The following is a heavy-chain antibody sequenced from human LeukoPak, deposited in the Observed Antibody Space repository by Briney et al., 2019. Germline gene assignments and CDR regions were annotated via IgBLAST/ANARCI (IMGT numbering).Heavy chain of an antibody. CDR1: GFTFSSNA. CDR3: AKPDFSRGNYFDP. CDR2: IDGSGGST. V-gene: IGHV3-23*01. Sequence: GGSLRLSCAASGFTFSSNAMTWVRQAPGKGLEWVSNIDGSGGSTNYADSVKARFTISRDNSKNTLYLQMNSLRAADTAIYYCAKPDFSRGNYFDPWGQGTLVIVSS. D-gene: IGHD2-21*02. J-gene: IGHJ5*02.